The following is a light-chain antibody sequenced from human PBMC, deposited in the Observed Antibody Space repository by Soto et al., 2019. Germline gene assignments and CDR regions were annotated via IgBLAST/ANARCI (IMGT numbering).Light chain of an antibody. J-gene: IGKJ1*01. CDR2: AAS. Sequence: AIRMTQSPSSLSASTGDRVTITCRASQGISNYLAWYQQKPGKAPKVLIHAASTLQGGVASRFSGSGSGTDFTLTISYLQSEDLATYYCQQYYTHPWTFGQGTKVEIK. CDR1: QGISNY. V-gene: IGKV1-8*01. CDR3: QQYYTHPWT.